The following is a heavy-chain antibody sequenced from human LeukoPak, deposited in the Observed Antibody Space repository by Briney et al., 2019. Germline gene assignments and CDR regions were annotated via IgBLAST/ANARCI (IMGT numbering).Heavy chain of an antibody. CDR2: IYHSGST. J-gene: IGHJ6*03. Sequence: PSETLSLTCAVSGYSISSAYYWGWIRQPPGKGLEWIGSIYHSGSTYYNPSLKSRVTISVDTPKNQFSLKLSSVTAADTAVYYCARIVSGYLSHYYYMDVWGKGTTVTVSS. D-gene: IGHD3-9*01. V-gene: IGHV4-38-2*01. CDR1: GYSISSAYY. CDR3: ARIVSGYLSHYYYMDV.